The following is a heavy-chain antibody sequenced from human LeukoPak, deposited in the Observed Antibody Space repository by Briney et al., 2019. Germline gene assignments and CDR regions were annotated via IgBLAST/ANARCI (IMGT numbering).Heavy chain of an antibody. V-gene: IGHV3-66*02. D-gene: IGHD3-9*01. CDR2: IYSGGST. CDR3: ARDRELRYFDWLPTPYYYYYGMDV. Sequence: GGSLRLSCAASGFTVSSNYMGWVRQAPGKGLEWVSVIYSGGSTYYADSVKGRFTISRDNSKNTLYLQMNSLRAEDTAVYYCARDRELRYFDWLPTPYYYYYGMDVWGQGTTVTVSS. CDR1: GFTVSSNY. J-gene: IGHJ6*02.